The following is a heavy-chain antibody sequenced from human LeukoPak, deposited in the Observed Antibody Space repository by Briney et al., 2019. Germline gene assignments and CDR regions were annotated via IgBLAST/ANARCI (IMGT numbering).Heavy chain of an antibody. V-gene: IGHV3-23*01. CDR2: ISGSGDST. D-gene: IGHD3-10*01. CDR3: AKDDAWLQFGE. J-gene: IGHJ4*02. CDR1: GFTFSNSA. Sequence: GGSLRLSFAASGFTFSNSAMSWVRQAPGKGLEWVSAISGSGDSTYYADSVKGRFTISRDNSKNMLYLELISLTAEDTAVYYCAKDDAWLQFGEWSQGTLVTVSS.